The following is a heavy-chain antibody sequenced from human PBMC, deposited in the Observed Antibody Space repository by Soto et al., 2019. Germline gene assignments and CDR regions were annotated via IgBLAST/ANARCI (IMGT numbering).Heavy chain of an antibody. CDR2: INAGNAKT. J-gene: IGHJ4*02. V-gene: IGHV1-3*01. D-gene: IGHD6-19*01. CDR3: ARDGAVAGNSNFDY. Sequence: QVQLVQSGAEVKKPGASVKVSCKSSGYTFTNYAVHWVRQGPGQRLEWMGWINAGNAKTKYSQKFQGRVTISRDTSASTAYMELSRLRSEDKAVYYCARDGAVAGNSNFDYWGQGTLVTGSS. CDR1: GYTFTNYA.